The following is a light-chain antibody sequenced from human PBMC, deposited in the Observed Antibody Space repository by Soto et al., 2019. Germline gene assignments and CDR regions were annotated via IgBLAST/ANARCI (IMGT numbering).Light chain of an antibody. Sequence: DLQMTQSPSSLSASVGHRVTITCRASQSISSYLNWYQQKPGKAPKLLIYAASSLQSGVPSRFSGSGSGTDFTLTISGLQPEDFVTYYCLHDYNFPRTFGQGTKVDIK. J-gene: IGKJ1*01. CDR1: QSISSY. CDR2: AAS. V-gene: IGKV1-39*01. CDR3: LHDYNFPRT.